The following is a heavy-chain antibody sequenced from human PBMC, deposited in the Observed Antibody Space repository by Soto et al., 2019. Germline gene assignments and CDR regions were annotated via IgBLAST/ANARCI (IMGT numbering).Heavy chain of an antibody. V-gene: IGHV3-30-3*01. Sequence: GGSLRLSCAASGFTFSSYAMHWVRQAPGKGLEWVAVISYDGSNKYYADSVKGRFTISRDNSKNTLYLQMNSLRAEDTAVYFGITFGGATSGFLHWGQGTLVTVSS. D-gene: IGHD3-16*01. CDR2: ISYDGSNK. CDR1: GFTFSSYA. J-gene: IGHJ4*02. CDR3: ITFGGATSGFLH.